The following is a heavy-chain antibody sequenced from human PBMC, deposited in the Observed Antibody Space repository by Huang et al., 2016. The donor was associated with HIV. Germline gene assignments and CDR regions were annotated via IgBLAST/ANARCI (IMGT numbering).Heavy chain of an antibody. Sequence: QVQLQQWGAELLKPSETLSLTCAVSGGSFSGHYWTWIRKPPGRGLEWIGEISDSGNTTYNPSRKSRVTSSGDTSQRQFSLKLNSVTAADTAIYYCARMFKYDSGGYWGNDAFDIWGQGTMVTVSS. V-gene: IGHV4-34*02. D-gene: IGHD3-22*01. CDR1: GGSFSGHY. CDR3: ARMFKYDSGGYWGNDAFDI. J-gene: IGHJ3*02. CDR2: ISDSGNT.